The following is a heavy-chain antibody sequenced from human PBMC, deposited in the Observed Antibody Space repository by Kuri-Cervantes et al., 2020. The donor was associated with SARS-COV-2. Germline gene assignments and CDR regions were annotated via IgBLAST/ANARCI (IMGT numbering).Heavy chain of an antibody. CDR3: ARGRPRGIIVDDSDY. Sequence: SQTLSLTCAVYGGSFSGYYWSWIRQPPGKGLEWIGEINHSGSTDYNPSLKSRVTISIDTSKNQFSLRLTSVTAADTAVYYCARGRPRGIIVDDSDYWGQGTLVTVSS. J-gene: IGHJ4*02. CDR1: GGSFSGYY. D-gene: IGHD3-10*01. CDR2: INHSGST. V-gene: IGHV4-34*01.